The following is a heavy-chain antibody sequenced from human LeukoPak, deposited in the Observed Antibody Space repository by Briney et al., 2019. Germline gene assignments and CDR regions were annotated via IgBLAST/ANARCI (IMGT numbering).Heavy chain of an antibody. V-gene: IGHV3-23*01. D-gene: IGHD2-2*01. J-gene: IGHJ4*02. CDR1: GFSLSSYA. CDR2: ISGSGEST. Sequence: GGSLGLSCAASGFSLSSYAMSWVRQAPGKGLEWVSAISGSGESTYYVDSVKGRFTISRDSSKNTLYLLMNSLRAEDTAVYYCAKRSCSRTSCPIDYWGQGTLVTVSS. CDR3: AKRSCSRTSCPIDY.